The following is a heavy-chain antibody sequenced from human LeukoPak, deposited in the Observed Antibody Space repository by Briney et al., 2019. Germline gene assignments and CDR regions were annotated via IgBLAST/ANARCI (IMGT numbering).Heavy chain of an antibody. Sequence: SETLSLTCTVSSGSISTSNYYWGWVRQPPGKALEWIGNIFYSGSTYYSPSLKSRVTISVDTSKNQFSLKLSSVTAADTAVYYCARVVKELLDYWGQGTLVTVSS. J-gene: IGHJ4*02. CDR3: ARVVKELLDY. CDR1: SGSISTSNYY. CDR2: IFYSGST. V-gene: IGHV4-39*07. D-gene: IGHD1-26*01.